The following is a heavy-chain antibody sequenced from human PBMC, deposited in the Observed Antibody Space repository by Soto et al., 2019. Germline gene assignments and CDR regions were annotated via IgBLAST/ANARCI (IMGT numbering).Heavy chain of an antibody. V-gene: IGHV3-21*01. CDR2: ISSSSSYI. CDR3: ARDRSIAARNDAFDI. Sequence: SGGSLRLSCAASGFTFSSYSMNWVRQAPGKGLEWVSSISSSSSYIYYADSVKGRFTISRDNAKNSLYLQMNSLRAEDTAVYYCARDRSIAARNDAFDIWGQGTMVTVSS. D-gene: IGHD6-6*01. CDR1: GFTFSSYS. J-gene: IGHJ3*02.